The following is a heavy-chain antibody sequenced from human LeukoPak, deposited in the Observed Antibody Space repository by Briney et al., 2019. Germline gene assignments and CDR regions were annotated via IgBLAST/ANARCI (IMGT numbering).Heavy chain of an antibody. CDR2: INHSGST. J-gene: IGHJ4*02. D-gene: IGHD2-2*01. V-gene: IGHV4-34*01. Sequence: PSETLSLTCAVYGGSFSGYYWCWIRQPPGKGLEWIGEINHSGSTNYNPSLKSRVTISVDTSKNQFSLKLSSVTAADTAVYYCARGPRRVRVFDYWGQGTLVTVSS. CDR3: ARGPRRVRVFDY. CDR1: GGSFSGYY.